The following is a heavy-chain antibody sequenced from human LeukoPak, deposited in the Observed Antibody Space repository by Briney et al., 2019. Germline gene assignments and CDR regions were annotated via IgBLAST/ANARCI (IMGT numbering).Heavy chain of an antibody. CDR3: VKDLIRDLWFGES. D-gene: IGHD3-10*01. V-gene: IGHV3-23*01. Sequence: PGGSLRLSCAASGFTFSSYAMSWVRQAPGKGLEWVSASGSGGSTYYADSLKGRFTISRDNSKNTLSLQMNNLRTEDTAVYYCVKDLIRDLWFGESWGQGTLVTVSS. J-gene: IGHJ5*02. CDR1: GFTFSSYA. CDR2: SGSGGST.